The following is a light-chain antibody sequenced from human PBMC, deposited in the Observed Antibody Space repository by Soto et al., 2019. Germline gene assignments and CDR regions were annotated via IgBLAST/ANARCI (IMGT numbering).Light chain of an antibody. Sequence: QSVLTHPPSVSGAPGQRVTTSCTGSSSNIGATYDVQWYQQLPGTAPKLLIYGNSNRPSGVPDRFSGSKSGTSASLAITGLQADDEADYYCQSYDSSLSAHYVFGTGTKLTVL. CDR3: QSYDSSLSAHYV. CDR2: GNS. V-gene: IGLV1-40*01. J-gene: IGLJ1*01. CDR1: SSNIGATYD.